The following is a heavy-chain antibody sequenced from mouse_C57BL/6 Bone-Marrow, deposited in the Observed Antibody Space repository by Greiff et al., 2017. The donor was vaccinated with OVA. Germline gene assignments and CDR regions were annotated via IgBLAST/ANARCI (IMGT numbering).Heavy chain of an antibody. CDR3: ARPFYYTGFAY. J-gene: IGHJ3*01. D-gene: IGHD1-1*01. CDR2: IYPGDGDT. CDR1: GYAFSSSW. V-gene: IGHV1-82*01. Sequence: QVQLQQSGPELVKPGASVKISCKASGYAFSSSWMNWVKQRPGKGLEWIGRIYPGDGDTNYNGKFKGKATLTADKSSSTAYMQLSSLTSEDSAVYFCARPFYYTGFAYWGQGTLVTVSA.